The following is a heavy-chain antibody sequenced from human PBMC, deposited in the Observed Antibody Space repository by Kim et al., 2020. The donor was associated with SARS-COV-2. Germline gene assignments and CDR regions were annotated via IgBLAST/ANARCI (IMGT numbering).Heavy chain of an antibody. D-gene: IGHD3-10*01. CDR2: IYYSGST. V-gene: IGHV4-39*07. J-gene: IGHJ6*02. Sequence: SETLSLTCTVSGGSISSSSYYWGWIRQPPGKGLEWIGSIYYSGSTYYNPSLKSRVTISVDTSKNQFSLKLSSVTAADTAVYYCARDYRGSALGMDVWGQGTTVTVSS. CDR1: GGSISSSSYY. CDR3: ARDYRGSALGMDV.